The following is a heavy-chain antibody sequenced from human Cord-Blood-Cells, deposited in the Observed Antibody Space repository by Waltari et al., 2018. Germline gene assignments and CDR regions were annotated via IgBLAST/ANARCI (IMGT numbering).Heavy chain of an antibody. J-gene: IGHJ4*02. V-gene: IGHV4-38-2*02. CDR1: GYSISSGYY. Sequence: QVQLQESGPGLVKPSEPLSLTCAVSGYSISSGYYWGWIRQPPGKGLEWIGSIYHSGSTYYNPSLKSRVTISVDTSKNQFSLKLSSVTAADTAVYYCARDQYCSSTSCYYFDYWGQGTLVTVSS. CDR3: ARDQYCSSTSCYYFDY. CDR2: IYHSGST. D-gene: IGHD2-2*01.